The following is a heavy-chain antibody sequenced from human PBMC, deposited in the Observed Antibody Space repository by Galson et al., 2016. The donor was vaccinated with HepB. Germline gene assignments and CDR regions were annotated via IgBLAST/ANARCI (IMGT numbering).Heavy chain of an antibody. CDR1: GISVSSNY. D-gene: IGHD1-26*01. CDR2: INSGENT. Sequence: SLRLSCAASGISVSSNYMTWVRQPPGKGLEWVSVINSGENTHYADSVKGRFTIPRHDSTNTLFLQMNSLRPEDTAVYFCARGEVGATGGGFDHWGQGTLVIVSS. CDR3: ARGEVGATGGGFDH. V-gene: IGHV3-53*04. J-gene: IGHJ4*02.